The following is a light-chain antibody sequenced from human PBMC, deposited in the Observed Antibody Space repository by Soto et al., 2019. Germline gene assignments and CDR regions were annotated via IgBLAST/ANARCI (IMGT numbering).Light chain of an antibody. J-gene: IGKJ3*01. CDR1: ETISSHY. CDR3: QNFGDSPFT. Sequence: EIVLMQSPDTLSLSPGERATLSYRASETISSHYIAWYQQKPGQAPRLLIFGASTRATGIPDRFSGSWSGTDFTLTISRLELEDFAVYYCQNFGDSPFTFGPGTKVDIK. CDR2: GAS. V-gene: IGKV3-20*01.